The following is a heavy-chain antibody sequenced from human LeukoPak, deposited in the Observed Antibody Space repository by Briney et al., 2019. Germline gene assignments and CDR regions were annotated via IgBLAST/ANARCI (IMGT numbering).Heavy chain of an antibody. J-gene: IGHJ4*02. V-gene: IGHV3-23*01. Sequence: GGSLRLSCAASGFTFSSYAMSWDRQAPGKGLEWVSDISGSGGSTYYADSVKGRFTISRDNSKNTLYLQMNSLRAEDTAVYYCAKGTRGGSGSYYLCDCWGQATQVSVSS. CDR1: GFTFSSYA. CDR2: ISGSGGST. CDR3: AKGTRGGSGSYYLCDC. D-gene: IGHD3-10*01.